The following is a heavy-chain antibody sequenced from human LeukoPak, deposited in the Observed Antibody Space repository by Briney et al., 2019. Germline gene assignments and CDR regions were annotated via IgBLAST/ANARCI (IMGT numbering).Heavy chain of an antibody. J-gene: IGHJ3*02. Sequence: SVKVSCKASGGTFSSYTISWVRQAPGQGLERMGRIIPILGIANYAQKFQGRVTITADKSTSTAYMELSSLRSEDTAVYYCARERWLQFRCAFDIWGQGTMVTVSS. CDR1: GGTFSSYT. V-gene: IGHV1-69*04. D-gene: IGHD5-24*01. CDR2: IIPILGIA. CDR3: ARERWLQFRCAFDI.